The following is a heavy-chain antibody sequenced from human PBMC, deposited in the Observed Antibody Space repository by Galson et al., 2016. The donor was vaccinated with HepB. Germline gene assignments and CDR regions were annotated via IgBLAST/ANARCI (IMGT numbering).Heavy chain of an antibody. CDR1: GLSFSDYY. D-gene: IGHD3-22*01. Sequence: SLRLSCAVSGLSFSDYYMGWIRQAPGKGLEWVSYISGSSTYTNHGDSMKGRFTISSDNAKNSVYQQLNSLRAEEPAVYYCATSGNYCLSPFDYWGQGALVTVSS. J-gene: IGHJ4*02. V-gene: IGHV3-11*03. CDR3: ATSGNYCLSPFDY. CDR2: ISGSSTYT.